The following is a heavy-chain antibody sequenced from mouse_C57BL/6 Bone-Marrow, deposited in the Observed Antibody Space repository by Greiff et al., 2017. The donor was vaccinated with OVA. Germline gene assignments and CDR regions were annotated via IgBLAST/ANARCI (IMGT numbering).Heavy chain of an antibody. CDR3: ARYGNYKKNYFDY. CDR2: INPNYGTT. D-gene: IGHD2-1*01. CDR1: GYSFTDYN. Sequence: EVQLQQSGPELVKPGASVKISCKASGYSFTDYNMNWVKQSNGKSLEWIGVINPNYGTTSYNQKFKGKATLTEDQSSSTTYMQLNSLTSQDTSVYNCARYGNYKKNYFDYWGQGTTLTVSS. J-gene: IGHJ2*01. V-gene: IGHV1-39*01.